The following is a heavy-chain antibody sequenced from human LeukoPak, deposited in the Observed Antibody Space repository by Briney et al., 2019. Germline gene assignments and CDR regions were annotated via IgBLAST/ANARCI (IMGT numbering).Heavy chain of an antibody. CDR3: ARATSYSDSSGYVGFVWHFDL. CDR2: IYYSGST. V-gene: IGHV4-30-4*08. Sequence: PSQILSLTCPVSGGSISSGDYYWSWIRQPPGTGLEWIGYIYYSGSTYYNPSLKSRVTISVDTSKNQFSLKLSSVTAADTAVYYCARATSYSDSSGYVGFVWHFDLRGRGTLVTVSS. D-gene: IGHD3-22*01. CDR1: GGSISSGDYY. J-gene: IGHJ2*01.